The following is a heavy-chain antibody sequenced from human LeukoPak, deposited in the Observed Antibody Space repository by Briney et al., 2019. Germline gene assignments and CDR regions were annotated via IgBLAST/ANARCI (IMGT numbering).Heavy chain of an antibody. D-gene: IGHD5-24*01. Sequence: ASVKVSCKASGGAFSSYAISWVRQAPGQGLEWMGGIIPIFGTANYAQKFQGRVTITTDESTSTAYMELSSLRSEDTAVYYCARAPTEMATMVGDYWGQGTLVTVSS. CDR3: ARAPTEMATMVGDY. V-gene: IGHV1-69*05. J-gene: IGHJ4*02. CDR1: GGAFSSYA. CDR2: IIPIFGTA.